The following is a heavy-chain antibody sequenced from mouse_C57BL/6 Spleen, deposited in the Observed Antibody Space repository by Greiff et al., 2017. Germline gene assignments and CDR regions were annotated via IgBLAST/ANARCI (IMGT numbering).Heavy chain of an antibody. V-gene: IGHV1-80*01. D-gene: IGHD1-2*01. CDR1: GYAFSSYW. CDR2: IYPGDGDT. J-gene: IGHJ2*01. Sequence: QLPQSGAELVKPGASVKISCTASGYAFSSYWMNWVKTRPGKVLEWIGQIYPGDGDTNYNGKFKVKATLTSDKSSRTAYMRLSSLTSEDSAVYFCAREWLSYFDYSCQGTTLTVSS. CDR3: AREWLSYFDY.